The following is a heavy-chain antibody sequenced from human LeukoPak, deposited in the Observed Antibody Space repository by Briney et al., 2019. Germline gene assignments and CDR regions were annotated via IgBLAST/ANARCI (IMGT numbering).Heavy chain of an antibody. V-gene: IGHV3-21*06. CDR2: ISSSSRYI. Sequence: VGSLRLSSAASGVTFSGYSMNWVRQAAGKGLEWVSAISSSSRYIYYADSVTGRFTISRDNAKNSLYLQMNSLRAEDTAVYYCARARAVAGPDAFDIWGQGTMVTVSS. J-gene: IGHJ3*02. CDR3: ARARAVAGPDAFDI. D-gene: IGHD6-19*01. CDR1: GVTFSGYS.